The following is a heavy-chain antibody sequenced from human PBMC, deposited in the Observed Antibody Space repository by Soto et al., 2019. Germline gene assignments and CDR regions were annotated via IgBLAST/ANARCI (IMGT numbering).Heavy chain of an antibody. D-gene: IGHD3-10*01. J-gene: IGHJ4*02. CDR1: GYTFINYD. Sequence: ASVKVSCKASGYTFINYDISWVRQATGQGLEWMGWMNPGSGKTGYANKFQGRVTMTRDASTSTAHLELRSLRSDDTAVYYCARTYYYGSGSYQNDYWGQGTLVTVSS. CDR3: ARTYYYGSGSYQNDY. V-gene: IGHV1-8*02. CDR2: MNPGSGKT.